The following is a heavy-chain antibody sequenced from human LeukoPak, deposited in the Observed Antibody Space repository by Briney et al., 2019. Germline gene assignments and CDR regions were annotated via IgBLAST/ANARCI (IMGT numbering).Heavy chain of an antibody. V-gene: IGHV4-59*01. D-gene: IGHD3-16*02. CDR3: ARAYDYVWGSYRYTPLSSYYMDV. J-gene: IGHJ6*03. CDR2: IYYSGST. CDR1: GGSISSYY. Sequence: SETLSLTCTVSGGSISSYYWSWIRQPPGKGLEWFGYIYYSGSTNYNPSLKSRVNISVDTSKNQFSLKLSSVTAADTAVYYCARAYDYVWGSYRYTPLSSYYMDVWGKGTTVTVSS.